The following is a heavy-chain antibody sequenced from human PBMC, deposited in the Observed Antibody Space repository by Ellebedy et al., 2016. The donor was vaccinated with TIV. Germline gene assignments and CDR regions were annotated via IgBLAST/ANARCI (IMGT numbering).Heavy chain of an antibody. D-gene: IGHD5-12*01. Sequence: ASVKVSCKTSGYAFASYGIAWVRQAPGQGLEYMGWISAYTGNTEYAQKFQGRVTMTTDISTGTDYMEMRSLRSDDTAVYYCARDMVQGMVARYLWFDYWGQGTLVTVSS. CDR2: ISAYTGNT. J-gene: IGHJ4*02. V-gene: IGHV1-18*01. CDR3: ARDMVQGMVARYLWFDY. CDR1: GYAFASYG.